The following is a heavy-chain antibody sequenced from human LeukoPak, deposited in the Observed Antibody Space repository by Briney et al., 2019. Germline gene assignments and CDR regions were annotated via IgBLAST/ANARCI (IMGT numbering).Heavy chain of an antibody. CDR3: ARRQLPGIATAGTLQH. Sequence: SVKVSCKASGCTFSSYAISWVRQAPGQGLEWMGGIIPIFGTANYAQKFQGRVTITADKSTSTAYMELSSLRSEDMAVYYCARRQLPGIATAGTLQHWGQGTLVTVSS. CDR1: GCTFSSYA. D-gene: IGHD6-13*01. J-gene: IGHJ1*01. V-gene: IGHV1-69*06. CDR2: IIPIFGTA.